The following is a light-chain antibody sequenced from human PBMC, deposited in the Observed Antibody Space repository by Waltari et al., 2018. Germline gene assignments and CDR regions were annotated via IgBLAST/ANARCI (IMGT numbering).Light chain of an antibody. J-gene: IGKJ4*01. CDR3: HQRGNWPPSLT. CDR1: QSVRTF. V-gene: IGKV3-11*01. CDR2: DAS. Sequence: ETVLTQSPATLSLSPGDRAHLACRASQSVRTFLAWYQQKPGQAPRLLLDDASNRATGIPARFSGSGSGTDFTLTISSLEPEDFAVYYCHQRGNWPPSLTFGGGTKVEI.